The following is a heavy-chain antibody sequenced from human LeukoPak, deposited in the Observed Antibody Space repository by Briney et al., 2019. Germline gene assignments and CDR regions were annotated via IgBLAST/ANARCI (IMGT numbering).Heavy chain of an antibody. D-gene: IGHD2-15*01. CDR3: ARAPSVVVAAREGAFDI. CDR2: IYYSGST. J-gene: IGHJ3*02. Sequence: PSQTPSLTCTVSGGSIGSGGYYWSWIRQHPGKGLEWIGYIYYSGSTYYNPSLKSRVTISVDTSKNQFSLKLSSVTAADTAVYYCARAPSVVVAAREGAFDIWGQGTMVTVSS. CDR1: GGSIGSGGYY. V-gene: IGHV4-31*03.